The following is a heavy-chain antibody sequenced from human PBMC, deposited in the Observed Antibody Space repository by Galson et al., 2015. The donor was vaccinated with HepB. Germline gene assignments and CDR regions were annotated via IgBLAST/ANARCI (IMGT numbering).Heavy chain of an antibody. CDR3: AKDAYLYNSRGSPDY. CDR2: ISYDGTKT. D-gene: IGHD3-22*01. Sequence: SLRLSCAASGVNFNRYAMHWVRQAPGKGLEWVALISYDGTKTSYVDSVKGRFTISRDNSKNTAYLQMDSLRIEDTAIYYCAKDAYLYNSRGSPDYWGQGTLVTVFS. CDR1: GVNFNRYA. V-gene: IGHV3-30*18. J-gene: IGHJ4*02.